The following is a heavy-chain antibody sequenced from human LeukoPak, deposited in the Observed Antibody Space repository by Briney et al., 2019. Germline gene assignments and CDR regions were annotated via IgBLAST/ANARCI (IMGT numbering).Heavy chain of an antibody. CDR3: ARDDGQHLGVVDF. J-gene: IGHJ4*02. V-gene: IGHV1-2*02. CDR2: INPNSSGS. D-gene: IGHD2-2*01. CDR1: GYTFTDYY. Sequence: ASVKVSCKASGYTFTDYYMHWVRQAPGQGLEWMGWINPNSSGSIFAQKFQGRVTMTRDTSISTAYMELSSLRSDDTAMYYCARDDGQHLGVVDFWGQGTLVTVSS.